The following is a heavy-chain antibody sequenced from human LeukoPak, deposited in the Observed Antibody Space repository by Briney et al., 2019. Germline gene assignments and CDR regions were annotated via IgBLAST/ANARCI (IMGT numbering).Heavy chain of an antibody. V-gene: IGHV3-30-3*01. D-gene: IGHD4-17*01. J-gene: IGHJ4*02. CDR2: ISYDGSNK. CDR1: GFTFSSYA. Sequence: GGSLRLSCAAPGFTFSSYAMHWVRQAPGKGLEWVAVISYDGSNKYYADSVKGRFTISRDNSKNTLYLQMNSLRAEDTAVYYCARDIPTVTDWGQGTLVTVSS. CDR3: ARDIPTVTD.